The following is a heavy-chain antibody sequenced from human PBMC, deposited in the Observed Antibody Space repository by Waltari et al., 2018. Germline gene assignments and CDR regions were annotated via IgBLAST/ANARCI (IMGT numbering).Heavy chain of an antibody. CDR3: WIHGLVYCTSPRCYRNDD. CDR1: GYLINTGYY. Sequence: QVRLQESGPGQVKPSETLSLTCDVSGYLINTGYYWGWVRQPPGKGLEWIGNTYHGGTTYFNPSLKGRVTISVDTSKSQVALRLAPVTAADTAVYYCWIHGLVYCTSPRCYRNDDWGQGTLVTVSS. V-gene: IGHV4-38-2*01. J-gene: IGHJ4*02. D-gene: IGHD2-2*01. CDR2: TYHGGTT.